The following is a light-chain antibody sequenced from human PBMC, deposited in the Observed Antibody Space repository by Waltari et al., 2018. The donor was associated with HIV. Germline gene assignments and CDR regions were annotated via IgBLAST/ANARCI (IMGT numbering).Light chain of an antibody. V-gene: IGLV1-36*01. CDR1: SSNIGHHA. J-gene: IGLJ1*01. CDR3: AAWDDSLNGYV. Sequence: QSVLTQPPSVSEAPRQRVTISCSGSSSNIGHHAVNGYQQVPGKAPKLLIYFDDLLSSGVSDRFSGSKSGTSASLAIRGLQSEDEADYYCAAWDDSLNGYVFGSGTKVTVL. CDR2: FDD.